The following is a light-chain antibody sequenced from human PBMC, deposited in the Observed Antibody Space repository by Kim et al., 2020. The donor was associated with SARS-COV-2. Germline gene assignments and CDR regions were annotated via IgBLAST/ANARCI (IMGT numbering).Light chain of an antibody. CDR2: YDS. J-gene: IGLJ3*02. CDR3: QVWDSSSDHRV. Sequence: SYELTQPPSMSVAPGKTARITCGGNNIGSKSVHWYQQMPGQAPVLVIYYDSDRPSGIPERFSGSNSGNTATLTISRVEAGDEADYYCQVWDSSSDHRVFGGGTQLTVL. V-gene: IGLV3-21*04. CDR1: NIGSKS.